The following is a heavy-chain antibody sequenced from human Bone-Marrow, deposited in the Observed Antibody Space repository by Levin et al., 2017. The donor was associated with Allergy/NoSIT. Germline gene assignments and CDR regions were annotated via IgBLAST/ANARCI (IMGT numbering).Heavy chain of an antibody. CDR1: GFTFSSYS. CDR2: ISSSSSYI. CDR3: VRDLGAVAGSAEFDY. D-gene: IGHD6-19*01. V-gene: IGHV3-21*01. Sequence: GGSLRLSCAASGFTFSSYSMGWVRQAPGKGLEWVSSISSSSSYIYYADSVKGRFTISRDNAKNSLYLQMDSLRAEDTAVYYCVRDLGAVAGSAEFDYWGQGTLVTVSS. J-gene: IGHJ4*02.